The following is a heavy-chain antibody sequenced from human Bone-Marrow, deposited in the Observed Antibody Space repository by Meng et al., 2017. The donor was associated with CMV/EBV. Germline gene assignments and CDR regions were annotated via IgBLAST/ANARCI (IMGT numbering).Heavy chain of an antibody. J-gene: IGHJ4*02. Sequence: GESLKISCKASGYSFASHWIGWVRQMPGKGLEWMGIIHPGDSDTRYRPPFQGQVTISADKSITTAYLQWSSLKASDTAMYYCARTTDGYNFLDYFDYWGQGTLVTVSS. CDR3: ARTTDGYNFLDYFDY. D-gene: IGHD5-24*01. CDR1: GYSFASHW. CDR2: IHPGDSDT. V-gene: IGHV5-51*01.